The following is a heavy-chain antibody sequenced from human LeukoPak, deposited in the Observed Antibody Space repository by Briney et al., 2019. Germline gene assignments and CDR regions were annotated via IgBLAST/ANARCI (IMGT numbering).Heavy chain of an antibody. J-gene: IGHJ4*02. CDR2: IYPGDSDT. V-gene: IGHV5-51*01. D-gene: IGHD3-10*01. CDR3: ARQSYYGSGSANFDY. CDR1: GSRFTSYW. Sequence: GESLKISCKGSGSRFTSYWIGWVRQMPGKGLEWMGIIYPGDSDTRYSPSFQGQVTISADKSISTAYLQWSSLKASDTAMYYCARQSYYGSGSANFDYWGQGTLVTVSS.